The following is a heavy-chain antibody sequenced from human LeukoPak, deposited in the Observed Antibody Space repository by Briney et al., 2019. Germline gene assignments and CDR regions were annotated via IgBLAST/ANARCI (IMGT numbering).Heavy chain of an antibody. CDR3: AREAWGCDY. CDR1: GFTFNSYA. Sequence: PGGSLRLSCAAPGFTFNSYAMNWVRQAPGKGLEWVSAISGRGSSTYYADSVKGRFSLSRDNSKNSLYLQMNSLRAEDTAVYYCAREAWGCDYWGQGTLVTVSS. D-gene: IGHD7-27*01. CDR2: ISGRGSST. V-gene: IGHV3-23*01. J-gene: IGHJ4*02.